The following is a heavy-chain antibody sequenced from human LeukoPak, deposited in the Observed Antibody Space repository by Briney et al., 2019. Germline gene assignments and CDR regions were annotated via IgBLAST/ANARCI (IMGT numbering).Heavy chain of an antibody. CDR3: ATVRRAMIVAWGYGY. CDR1: GYTFTSYG. J-gene: IGHJ4*02. V-gene: IGHV1-18*01. D-gene: IGHD3-22*01. Sequence: ASVKVSCKASGYTFTSYGISWVRQAPGQGLEWMGWISAYNGNTNYAQKPQGRVTMTTDTSTSTAYMELRSLRSGDTAVYYCATVRRAMIVAWGYGYWGQGTLVTVSS. CDR2: ISAYNGNT.